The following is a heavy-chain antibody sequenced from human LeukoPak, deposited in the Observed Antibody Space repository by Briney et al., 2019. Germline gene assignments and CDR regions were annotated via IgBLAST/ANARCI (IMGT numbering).Heavy chain of an antibody. D-gene: IGHD3-22*01. Sequence: AASVKVSCKASGYTFTSYDINWVRQATGQGLEWMGWINAGNGNAKYSQEFQGRVTITRDTSASTAYMELSSLRSEDTAVYYCARSDSGYYDSSGYYYPFDYWGQGTLVTVSS. CDR2: INAGNGNA. CDR1: GYTFTSYD. J-gene: IGHJ4*02. CDR3: ARSDSGYYDSSGYYYPFDY. V-gene: IGHV1-3*01.